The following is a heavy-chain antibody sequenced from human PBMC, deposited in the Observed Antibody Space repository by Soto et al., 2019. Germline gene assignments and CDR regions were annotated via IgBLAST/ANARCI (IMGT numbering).Heavy chain of an antibody. CDR1: GFTFSSYA. Sequence: GGSLRLSCAASGFTFSSYAMHWVRQAPGKGLGWVAVISYDGSNKYYADSVKGRFTISRDNSKNTLYLQMNSLRAEDTAVYYCARDLRYFDWLLYRGPYYYYGMDVWGQGTTVTVSS. J-gene: IGHJ6*02. D-gene: IGHD3-9*01. CDR3: ARDLRYFDWLLYRGPYYYYGMDV. V-gene: IGHV3-30-3*01. CDR2: ISYDGSNK.